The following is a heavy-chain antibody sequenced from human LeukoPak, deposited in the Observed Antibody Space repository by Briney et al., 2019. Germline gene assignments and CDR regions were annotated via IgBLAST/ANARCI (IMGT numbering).Heavy chain of an antibody. D-gene: IGHD6-13*01. CDR3: AKGSLSSTRSDYFDY. CDR1: GFTFSNYG. CDR2: ISYDGGNE. Sequence: GGSLRLSCAASGFTFSNYGMHWVRQAPGKGLEWVAVISYDGGNEYYADSVKGRFTISRDNSKNTLNLQMNSLRTEDTAVYYCAKGSLSSTRSDYFDYWGQGTLVTVSS. J-gene: IGHJ4*02. V-gene: IGHV3-30*18.